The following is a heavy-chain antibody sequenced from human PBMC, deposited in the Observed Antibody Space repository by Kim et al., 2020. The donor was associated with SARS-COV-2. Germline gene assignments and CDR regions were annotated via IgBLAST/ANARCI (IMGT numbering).Heavy chain of an antibody. CDR2: INHSGST. V-gene: IGHV4-34*01. D-gene: IGHD6-13*01. CDR1: GGSFSGYY. J-gene: IGHJ6*01. CDR3: ARGPYSSSSWSPNYYYYYG. Sequence: SETLSLTCAVYGGSFSGYYWSWIRQPPGKGLEWIGEINHSGSTNYNPSLKSRVTISVDTSKNQFSLKLSSVTAADTAVYYCARGPYSSSSWSPNYYYYYG.